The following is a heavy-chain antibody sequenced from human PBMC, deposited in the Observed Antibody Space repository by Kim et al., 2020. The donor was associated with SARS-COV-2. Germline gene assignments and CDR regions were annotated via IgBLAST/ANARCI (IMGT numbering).Heavy chain of an antibody. J-gene: IGHJ4*02. D-gene: IGHD6-19*01. CDR1: GGSFSGYY. CDR2: INHSGST. Sequence: SETLSLTCAVYGGSFSGYYWSWIRQPLGKGLEWIGEINHSGSTNYNPSLKSRVTISVDTSKNQFSLKLSSVTAADTAVYYCARGNAQDTGQWLVLGGPFDYWGQGTLVTVSS. CDR3: ARGNAQDTGQWLVLGGPFDY. V-gene: IGHV4-34*01.